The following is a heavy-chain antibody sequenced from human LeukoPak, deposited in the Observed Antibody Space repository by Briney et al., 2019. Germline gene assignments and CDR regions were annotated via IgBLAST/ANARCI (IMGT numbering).Heavy chain of an antibody. V-gene: IGHV1-46*01. CDR1: GYTLTSDY. CDR3: ARGSRFLDY. J-gene: IGHJ4*02. CDR2: INPSGGRT. D-gene: IGHD3-3*01. Sequence: GASVKVSCKASGYTLTSDYIHWVRQAPGQGLEWLGIINPSGGRTTYGQNFQGRVTMTRDTSTSTVYMELSSLRSEDTAVYYCARGSRFLDYWGQGTLVTVSS.